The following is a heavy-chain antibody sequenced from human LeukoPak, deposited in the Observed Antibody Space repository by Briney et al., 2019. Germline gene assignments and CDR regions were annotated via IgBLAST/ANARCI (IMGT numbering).Heavy chain of an antibody. V-gene: IGHV1-2*02. CDR3: AREEAYDILTNDAFDI. Sequence: ASVKVSCKASGYTFTGYYMHWVRQAPGQGLEWMGWINPNSGGTNYAQKFQGRVTMTRDTSISTAYMELSRLRSDDTAVYYCAREEAYDILTNDAFDIWGQGTMVTVSS. J-gene: IGHJ3*02. CDR2: INPNSGGT. D-gene: IGHD3-9*01. CDR1: GYTFTGYY.